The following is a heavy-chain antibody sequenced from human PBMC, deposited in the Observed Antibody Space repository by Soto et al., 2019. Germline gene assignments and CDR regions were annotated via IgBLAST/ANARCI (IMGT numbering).Heavy chain of an antibody. CDR2: IVVGSGNT. CDR3: ATDKGDSYGYGNY. CDR1: GFTFTNSA. D-gene: IGHD5-18*01. V-gene: IGHV1-58*01. J-gene: IGHJ4*02. Sequence: QMQLVQSGPEVNKPGTSVKVSCKASGFTFTNSAVQWVRQARGQGLEWIGWIVVGSGNTNYAQKFQERVTITRDMSTATAYMELSSLRSDDTAVYYCATDKGDSYGYGNYWGQGTLVTVSS.